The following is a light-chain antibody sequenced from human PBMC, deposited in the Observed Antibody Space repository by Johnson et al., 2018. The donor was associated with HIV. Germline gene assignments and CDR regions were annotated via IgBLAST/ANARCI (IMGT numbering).Light chain of an antibody. V-gene: IGLV1-51*02. CDR1: SSNIGNKY. CDR3: GTWDTSLSPGGV. Sequence: QSVLTQPPSVSAAPGQKVTISCSGSSSNIGNKYVSWYQQLPGTAPKLLIYENTKRPPGIPDRFSGSKSGTSATLGITGLQTGDEADYYCGTWDTSLSPGGVFGSGTKVTVL. J-gene: IGLJ1*01. CDR2: ENT.